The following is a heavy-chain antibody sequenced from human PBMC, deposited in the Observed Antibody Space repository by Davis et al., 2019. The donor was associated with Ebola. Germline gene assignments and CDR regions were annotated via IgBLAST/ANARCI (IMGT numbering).Heavy chain of an antibody. CDR1: GFTFSSYS. CDR2: ISSSSSYI. Sequence: ESLKISCAASGFTFSSYSMNWVRQAPGKGLEWVSSISSSSSYIYYADSVKGRFTISRDNAKNSLYLQMNSLRAEDTAVYYCTTDRSQFYYDADAETYYYYGMDVWGQGTTVTVSS. CDR3: TTDRSQFYYDADAETYYYYGMDV. J-gene: IGHJ6*02. D-gene: IGHD3-22*01. V-gene: IGHV3-21*01.